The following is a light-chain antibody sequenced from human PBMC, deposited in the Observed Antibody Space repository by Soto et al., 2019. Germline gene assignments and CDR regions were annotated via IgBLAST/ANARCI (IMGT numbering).Light chain of an antibody. CDR2: SDN. V-gene: IGLV1-44*01. CDR3: ATWDDSLNAWV. Sequence: QSVLTQPPSASGTPGQRVTISCSGRNSNIGSYTVNWYLQLPGTAPKLLIYSDNQRPSGVPDRFSGSKSGTSASLAISGPQSEDEADYYCATWDDSLNAWVFGGGTKLTVL. J-gene: IGLJ3*02. CDR1: NSNIGSYT.